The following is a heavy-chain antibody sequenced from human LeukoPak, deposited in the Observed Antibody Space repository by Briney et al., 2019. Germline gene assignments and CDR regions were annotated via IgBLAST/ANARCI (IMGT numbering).Heavy chain of an antibody. D-gene: IGHD5-18*01. CDR1: GFTFSSYE. Sequence: PGGSLRLSCAASGFTFSSYEMNWVRQAPGKGLEWVSYISSSGSTIYYADSVKGRFTISRDNAKNSLYLQMNSLRAEDTAVYYCARDMVKSGTIDYWGQGTLVTVSS. CDR2: ISSSGSTI. V-gene: IGHV3-48*03. CDR3: ARDMVKSGTIDY. J-gene: IGHJ4*02.